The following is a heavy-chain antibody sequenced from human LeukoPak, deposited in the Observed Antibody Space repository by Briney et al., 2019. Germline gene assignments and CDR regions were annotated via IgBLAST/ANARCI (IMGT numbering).Heavy chain of an antibody. D-gene: IGHD2-2*02. Sequence: PSETLSLTCAVYGGSFSGYYWGWIRQPPGKGLEWIGEINHSGSTNYNPSLKSRVTISVDRSKNQFSLKLSSVTAADTAVYYCARARGCSSTSCYTKNRGYYYYGMDVWGQGTTVTVSS. J-gene: IGHJ6*02. V-gene: IGHV4-34*01. CDR2: INHSGST. CDR3: ARARGCSSTSCYTKNRGYYYYGMDV. CDR1: GGSFSGYY.